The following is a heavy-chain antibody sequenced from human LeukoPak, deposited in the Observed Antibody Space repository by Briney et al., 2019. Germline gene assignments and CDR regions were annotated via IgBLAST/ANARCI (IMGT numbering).Heavy chain of an antibody. D-gene: IGHD2-15*01. CDR2: IIPIFGTA. V-gene: IGHV1-69*06. CDR3: ARHKTHCSGGSCYNYYFDY. Sequence: ASVKVSCKASGCTFSSYAISWVRQAPGQGLEWMGRIIPIFGTANYAQKFQGRVTITADKSTSTAYMELSSLRSEDTAVYYCARHKTHCSGGSCYNYYFDYWGQGTLVTVSA. J-gene: IGHJ4*02. CDR1: GCTFSSYA.